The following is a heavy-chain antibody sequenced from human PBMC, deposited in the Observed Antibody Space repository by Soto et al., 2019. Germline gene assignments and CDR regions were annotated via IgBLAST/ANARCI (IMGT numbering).Heavy chain of an antibody. CDR1: GGTFSGYA. J-gene: IGHJ6*02. Sequence: GASVKVSCKASGGTFSGYAISWVRQAPGQGLEWMGGIIPIFGTANYAQKFQGRVTITADESTSTAYMELSSLRSEDTAVYYCARGDCSSTSCYTSYYYYGMDVWGQGTTVTVSS. CDR2: IIPIFGTA. D-gene: IGHD2-2*02. V-gene: IGHV1-69*13. CDR3: ARGDCSSTSCYTSYYYYGMDV.